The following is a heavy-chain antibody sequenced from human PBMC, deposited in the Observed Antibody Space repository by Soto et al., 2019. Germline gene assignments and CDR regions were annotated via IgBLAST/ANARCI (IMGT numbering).Heavy chain of an antibody. CDR2: ISASGGST. V-gene: IGHV3-23*01. D-gene: IGHD6-19*01. Sequence: PGGSLRLSCAACGFTFSSYAISWVRQAPGKGLEWVSSISASGGSTYYADSVKGRFTISRDNSKNTLYVQMNSLRAEDTAVYYCAKDRIAVAGSNFDYWGQGTLVTVSS. CDR3: AKDRIAVAGSNFDY. J-gene: IGHJ4*02. CDR1: GFTFSSYA.